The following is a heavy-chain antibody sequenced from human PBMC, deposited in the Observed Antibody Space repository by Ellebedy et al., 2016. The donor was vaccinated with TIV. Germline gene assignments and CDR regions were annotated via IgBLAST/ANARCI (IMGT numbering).Heavy chain of an antibody. Sequence: ASVKVSXXASGYTFTSYDINWVRQATGQGLEWMGWMNPNSGNTGYAQKFQGRVTMTRDTSTSTVYMELSSLRSEDTAVYYCARVGYGDYVDYWGQGTLVTVSS. CDR3: ARVGYGDYVDY. CDR1: GYTFTSYD. CDR2: MNPNSGNT. J-gene: IGHJ4*02. V-gene: IGHV1-8*01. D-gene: IGHD4-17*01.